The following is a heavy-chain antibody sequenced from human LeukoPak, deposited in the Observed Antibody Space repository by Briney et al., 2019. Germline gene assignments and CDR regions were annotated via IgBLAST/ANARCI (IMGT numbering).Heavy chain of an antibody. J-gene: IGHJ4*02. D-gene: IGHD2-15*01. Sequence: GGSLRLSYAASGFTLSTYAMTGVRQSPGKGLEWVSAISGSDAGTYYADSVKGRFTISRDNSKNTLYLQMNSLRAEDTATYYCAKGSLGSCRGVICYSLDYWGQGSLVTVSS. CDR1: GFTLSTYA. V-gene: IGHV3-23*01. CDR3: AKGSLGSCRGVICYSLDY. CDR2: ISGSDAGT.